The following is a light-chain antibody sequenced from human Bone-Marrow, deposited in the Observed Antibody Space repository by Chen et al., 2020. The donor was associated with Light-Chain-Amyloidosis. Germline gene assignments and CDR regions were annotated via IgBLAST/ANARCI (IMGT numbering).Light chain of an antibody. V-gene: IGLV3-25*03. J-gene: IGLJ2*01. CDR2: RDT. CDR3: QSADSRGTYEAI. Sequence: SYELTQPPSVSVSPGQTARITCSGDDLPTKYAYWYQQKPGQAPVLVIHRDTERPSGISERFSGSSSGTTATLTISGVQAEDEADYHCQSADSRGTYEAIFGGGTKLTVL. CDR1: DLPTKY.